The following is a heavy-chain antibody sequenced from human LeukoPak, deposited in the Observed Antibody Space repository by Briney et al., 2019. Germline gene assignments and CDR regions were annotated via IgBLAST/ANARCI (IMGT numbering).Heavy chain of an antibody. CDR1: GYTFTGYY. D-gene: IGHD3-10*01. V-gene: IGHV1-2*02. CDR2: INPNSGGT. Sequence: ASVKVSCKASGYTFTGYYMHWVRQAPGQGLEWMGWINPNSGGTNYAQKLQGRVTMTTDTSTSTAYMELRSLRSDDTAVYYCARDVVRGRGWFDPWGQGTLVTVSS. CDR3: ARDVVRGRGWFDP. J-gene: IGHJ5*02.